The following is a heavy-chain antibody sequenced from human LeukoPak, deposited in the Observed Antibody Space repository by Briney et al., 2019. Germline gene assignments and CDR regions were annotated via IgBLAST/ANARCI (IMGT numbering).Heavy chain of an antibody. V-gene: IGHV1-69*05. CDR3: ASNTPSYYYDSSGYADY. CDR2: IIPIFGTA. D-gene: IGHD3-22*01. J-gene: IGHJ4*02. Sequence: SVKVSCKASGGTFSSYAMSWVRQAPGQGLEWMGGIIPIFGTANYAQKFQGRVTITTDESTSTAYIELSSLRSEDTAVYYCASNTPSYYYDSSGYADYWGQGTLVTVSS. CDR1: GGTFSSYA.